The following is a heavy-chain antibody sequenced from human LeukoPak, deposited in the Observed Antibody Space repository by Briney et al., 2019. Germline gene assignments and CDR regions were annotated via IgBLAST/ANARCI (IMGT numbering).Heavy chain of an antibody. CDR1: GGSISSYY. J-gene: IGHJ6*03. V-gene: IGHV4-4*07. CDR2: IYTSGST. Sequence: SETLSLTCTVSGGSISSYYWSWLRQPAGKGLEWIGRIYTSGSTNYNPSLKSRVTMSVDTSKNQFSLKLSSVTAADTAVYYCAREGRGIVVVWDNYYYMDVWGKGTTVTVSS. D-gene: IGHD2-2*01. CDR3: AREGRGIVVVWDNYYYMDV.